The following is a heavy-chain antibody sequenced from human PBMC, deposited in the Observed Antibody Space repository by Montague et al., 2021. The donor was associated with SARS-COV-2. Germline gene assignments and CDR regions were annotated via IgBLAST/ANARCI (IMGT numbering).Heavy chain of an antibody. CDR3: ARVGRQQLVRLSGMDV. CDR1: GGSFSGYY. D-gene: IGHD6-13*01. Sequence: SETLSLTCAVSGGSFSGYYWSWIRQPPGEGLEWIGEINHSGSTNYNPSLKSRVTISVDTSKNQFSLKLSSVTAADTAVYYCARVGRQQLVRLSGMDVWGQGTTVTVSS. V-gene: IGHV4-34*01. J-gene: IGHJ6*02. CDR2: INHSGST.